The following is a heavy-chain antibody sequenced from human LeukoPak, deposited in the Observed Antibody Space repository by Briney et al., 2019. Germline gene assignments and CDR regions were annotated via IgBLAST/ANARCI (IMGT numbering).Heavy chain of an antibody. CDR2: IYDSGST. V-gene: IGHV4-59*08. D-gene: IGHD5-12*01. Sequence: SETLSLTCTVSGGSISSYYWSWIRQPPGKGLEWIGYIYDSGSTNFKSPLKSRVTMSGDTSKNQFSLKVNSVTAADTAVYYCARHAENCYDRFDHWGPGTLVTVSS. CDR1: GGSISSYY. J-gene: IGHJ4*02. CDR3: ARHAENCYDRFDH.